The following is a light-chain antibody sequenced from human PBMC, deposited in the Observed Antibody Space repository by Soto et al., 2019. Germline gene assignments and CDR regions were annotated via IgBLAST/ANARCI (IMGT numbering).Light chain of an antibody. V-gene: IGLV1-51*01. J-gene: IGLJ2*01. Sequence: QSVLTQPPSVSAAPGQKVTISCSGSSSNIGDNYVSWYQQLPGTAPKLLIYDNNKRPSGIPDRFSGSKSGTSATLAITGLQTGEEADYYCVTWDNSLRGLFGGGTKLTVL. CDR3: VTWDNSLRGL. CDR2: DNN. CDR1: SSNIGDNY.